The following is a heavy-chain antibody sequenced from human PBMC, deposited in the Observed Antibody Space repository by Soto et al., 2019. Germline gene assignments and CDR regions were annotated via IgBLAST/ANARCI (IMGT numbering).Heavy chain of an antibody. J-gene: IGHJ6*03. Sequence: SETLSLTCAVYGGSFSGYYWSWIRQPPGKGLEWIGEINHSGSTTYNPSLKSRVTISVDTSKNQFSLKLSSVTAADTAVYYCARGRVYERLHYYYYYYMDVWGKGTTVTVSS. D-gene: IGHD5-12*01. CDR1: GGSFSGYY. V-gene: IGHV4-34*01. CDR2: INHSGST. CDR3: ARGRVYERLHYYYYYYMDV.